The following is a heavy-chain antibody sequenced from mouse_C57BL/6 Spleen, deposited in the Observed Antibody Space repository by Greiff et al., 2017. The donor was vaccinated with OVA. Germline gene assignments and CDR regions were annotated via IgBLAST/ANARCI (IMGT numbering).Heavy chain of an antibody. Sequence: QVQLKQPGAELVKPGASVKLSCKASGYTFTSYWMHWVKQRPGQGLEWIGMIHPNSGSTNYNEKFKSKATLTVDKSSSTAYMQLSSLTSEDSAVYYCARSTMVTTDYFDYWGQGTTLTVSS. J-gene: IGHJ2*01. V-gene: IGHV1-64*01. CDR2: IHPNSGST. D-gene: IGHD2-2*01. CDR3: ARSTMVTTDYFDY. CDR1: GYTFTSYW.